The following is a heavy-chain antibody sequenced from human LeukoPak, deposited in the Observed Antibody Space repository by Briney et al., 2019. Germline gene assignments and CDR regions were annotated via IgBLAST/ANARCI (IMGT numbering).Heavy chain of an antibody. CDR2: IIPIFGTA. Sequence: SVKVSCKASGGTFSSYAISWVRQAPGQGLEWMGGIIPIFGTANYAQKFQGRVTITADESTSTAYMELSSLRSEDTAVYYCARGADSSSWYGKFDYWGQGTLVTVSS. CDR3: ARGADSSSWYGKFDY. CDR1: GGTFSSYA. J-gene: IGHJ4*02. D-gene: IGHD6-13*01. V-gene: IGHV1-69*13.